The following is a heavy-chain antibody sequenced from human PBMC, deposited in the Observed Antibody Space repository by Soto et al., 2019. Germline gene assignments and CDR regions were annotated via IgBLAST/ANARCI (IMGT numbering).Heavy chain of an antibody. J-gene: IGHJ4*02. Sequence: SETLSLTCAVSGGSISSGGYSWSWIRQPPGKGLEWIGYIYHSGSTYYNQSLKSQVTISVDRSKNQFSLKLSSVTAADTAVYYCARHNYGSGSTYFDYWGQGTLVTVSS. V-gene: IGHV4-30-2*01. D-gene: IGHD3-10*01. CDR3: ARHNYGSGSTYFDY. CDR1: GGSISSGGYS. CDR2: IYHSGST.